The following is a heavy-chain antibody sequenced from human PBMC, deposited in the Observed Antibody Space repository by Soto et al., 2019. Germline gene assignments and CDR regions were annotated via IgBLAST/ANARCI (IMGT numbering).Heavy chain of an antibody. D-gene: IGHD3-10*01. CDR1: GGTFSSYT. J-gene: IGHJ6*02. CDR2: IIPILGIA. Sequence: QVQLVQSGAEVKKPGSSVKVSCKASGGTFSSYTISWVRQAPGQGLEWMGRIIPILGIANYAQKFQGRVTITADKSTSTAYMELSSLRSEDTAVYYCASLVRGVTTGYYGMDVWGQGTTVTVSS. CDR3: ASLVRGVTTGYYGMDV. V-gene: IGHV1-69*02.